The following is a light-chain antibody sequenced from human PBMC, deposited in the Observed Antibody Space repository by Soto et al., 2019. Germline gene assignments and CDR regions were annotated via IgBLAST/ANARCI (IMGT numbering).Light chain of an antibody. CDR1: QSVRSD. V-gene: IGKV3-15*01. J-gene: IGKJ2*01. CDR3: QQYNNWPPTYT. Sequence: EIVMTQSPATLSVSPGERATLSCRASQSVRSDLAWYQQKPGQAPRLLIYGASTRATGIPARFSGSGSGTEFHPNLPSPQSEDFAVYYCQQYNNWPPTYTFGQGTKLEIK. CDR2: GAS.